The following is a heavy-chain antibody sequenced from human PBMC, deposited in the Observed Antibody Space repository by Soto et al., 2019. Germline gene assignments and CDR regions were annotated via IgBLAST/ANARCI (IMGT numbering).Heavy chain of an antibody. CDR3: ARDRGRYCGGDCYYFDY. CDR1: GFTFSSYG. CDR2: IWYDGSNK. D-gene: IGHD2-21*02. J-gene: IGHJ4*02. Sequence: QVQLVESGGGVVQPGRSLRLSCAASGFTFSSYGMHWVRQAPGKRLEWVAVIWYDGSNKYYADSVKGRFTISRDNSKNTLYLQMNSLRAEDTAVYYCARDRGRYCGGDCYYFDYWGQGTLVTVSS. V-gene: IGHV3-33*01.